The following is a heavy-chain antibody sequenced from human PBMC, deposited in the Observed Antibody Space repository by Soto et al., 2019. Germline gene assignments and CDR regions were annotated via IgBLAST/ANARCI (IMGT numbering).Heavy chain of an antibody. CDR3: ARHDAWFGELGVIDY. CDR1: GGSISSSSYS. J-gene: IGHJ4*02. CDR2: ISYSGST. Sequence: SETLSLTCTVSGGSISSSSYSWGWLHQPPGKGLDWIGIISYSGSTYYNPSLKSRVTKSVDTSKNQFSLKLTSVTAADTAVYYCARHDAWFGELGVIDYWGQGTLVTVSS. V-gene: IGHV4-39*01. D-gene: IGHD3-10*01.